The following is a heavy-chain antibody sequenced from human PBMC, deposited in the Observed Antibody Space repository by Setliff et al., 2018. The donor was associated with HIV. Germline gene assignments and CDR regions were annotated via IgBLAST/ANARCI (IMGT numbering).Heavy chain of an antibody. CDR3: ARDMSGRDGYNHGAFDI. V-gene: IGHV1-46*01. J-gene: IGHJ3*02. Sequence: ASVKVSCKASGYTFTNYYIHWVRQAPGQGLEWMGIINPSGGSTTYAQNFQGRVTMTRDTSTSTVYMELRSLKSEDTAVYYCARDMSGRDGYNHGAFDIWGQGTMVTVSS. CDR2: INPSGGST. D-gene: IGHD5-12*01. CDR1: GYTFTNYY.